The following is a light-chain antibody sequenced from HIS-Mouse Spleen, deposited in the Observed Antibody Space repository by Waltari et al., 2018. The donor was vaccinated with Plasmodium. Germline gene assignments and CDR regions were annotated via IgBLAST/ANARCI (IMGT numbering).Light chain of an antibody. CDR1: ALPKKY. Sequence: SYELTQPPSVSVSPGHTARITCPGDALPKKYAYWYQQKSGQAPVLVIYEDSKRPSGIPERFSCSSSGTMATLTISGAQVEDEADYYCYSTDSSGNHRVFGGGTKLTVL. J-gene: IGLJ3*02. CDR2: EDS. CDR3: YSTDSSGNHRV. V-gene: IGLV3-10*01.